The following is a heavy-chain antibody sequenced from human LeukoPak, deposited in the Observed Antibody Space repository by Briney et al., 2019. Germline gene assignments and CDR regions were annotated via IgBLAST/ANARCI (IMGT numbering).Heavy chain of an antibody. CDR3: ARGSFLITFGGFIG. J-gene: IGHJ4*02. CDR1: GFTFSDYY. CDR2: ISSSGSHI. V-gene: IGHV3-11*04. D-gene: IGHD3-16*02. Sequence: PGGSLRLSYATSGFTFSDYYMSWIRQAPGEGLEWVSYISSSGSHIYYADSVEGRFTISRDNAKNSLFLQMNSLRAEDTAVYYCARGSFLITFGGFIGWGQGTLVTVSS.